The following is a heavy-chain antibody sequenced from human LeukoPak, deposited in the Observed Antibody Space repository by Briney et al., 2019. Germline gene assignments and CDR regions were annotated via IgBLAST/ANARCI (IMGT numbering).Heavy chain of an antibody. Sequence: GESLKISCKGSGYSFTSYWIGWVRQMPGKGLEWMGIIYPGDSDTRYSPSFQGQVTISADKSISTAYLQWSSLEASDTAMYYCARHSYYYDSSGYPHDAFDIWGQGTMVTVSS. CDR1: GYSFTSYW. D-gene: IGHD3-22*01. CDR3: ARHSYYYDSSGYPHDAFDI. V-gene: IGHV5-51*01. CDR2: IYPGDSDT. J-gene: IGHJ3*02.